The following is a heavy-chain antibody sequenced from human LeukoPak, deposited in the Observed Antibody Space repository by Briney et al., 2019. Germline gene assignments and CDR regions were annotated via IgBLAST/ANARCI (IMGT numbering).Heavy chain of an antibody. CDR2: IYTSGST. V-gene: IGHV4-61*02. J-gene: IGHJ3*02. Sequence: TLSLTCTVSGGSISSGSYYWSWIRQPAGKGLEWIGRIYTSGSTNYNPSLKSRVTISVDTSKNQFSLKLSSVTAADTAVYYCARGMALILGAFDIWGQGTMVTVSS. CDR1: GGSISSGSYY. D-gene: IGHD5-24*01. CDR3: ARGMALILGAFDI.